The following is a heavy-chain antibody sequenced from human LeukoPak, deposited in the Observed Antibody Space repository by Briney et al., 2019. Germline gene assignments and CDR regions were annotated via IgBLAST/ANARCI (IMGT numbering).Heavy chain of an antibody. D-gene: IGHD2-2*01. V-gene: IGHV3-21*01. CDR1: GFTFSSYS. CDR2: ISSSSGYI. CDR3: ATHHIVVVPAAIWYGMDV. J-gene: IGHJ6*02. Sequence: PGGSLRLSCAASGFTFSSYSMNWVRQAPGKGLEWVSSISSSSGYIYYADSVKGRFTISRDNAKNSLYLQMNSLRAEDTAVYYCATHHIVVVPAAIWYGMDVWGQGTTVTVSS.